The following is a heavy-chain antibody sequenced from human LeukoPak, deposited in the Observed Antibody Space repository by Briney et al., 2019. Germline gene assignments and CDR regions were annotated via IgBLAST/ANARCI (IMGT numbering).Heavy chain of an antibody. D-gene: IGHD3-10*01. CDR2: IDPSDSYT. J-gene: IGHJ4*02. CDR1: GYSFISYW. V-gene: IGHV5-10-1*01. Sequence: GESLKISCKGSGYSFISYWISWVRQMPGKGLEWMGRIDPSDSYTNYSPSFQGHVTISADKSISTAYLQWSSLKASDTAMYYCARRTFGELSLDYWGQGTLVTVSS. CDR3: ARRTFGELSLDY.